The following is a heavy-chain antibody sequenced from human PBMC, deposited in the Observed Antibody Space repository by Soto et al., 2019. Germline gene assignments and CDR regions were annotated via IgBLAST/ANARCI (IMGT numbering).Heavy chain of an antibody. CDR2: IYYSGST. V-gene: IGHV4-59*01. CDR3: ARGHYDILTGPSDAFDI. D-gene: IGHD3-9*01. Sequence: SETLSLTCTVSGGSISSYYWSWIRQPQGKGLEWIEYIYYSGSTNYNPSLKSRVTLSVDMSKNQFSLKLSSVTAADTAVYYCARGHYDILTGPSDAFDIWGQGTMVT. CDR1: GGSISSYY. J-gene: IGHJ3*02.